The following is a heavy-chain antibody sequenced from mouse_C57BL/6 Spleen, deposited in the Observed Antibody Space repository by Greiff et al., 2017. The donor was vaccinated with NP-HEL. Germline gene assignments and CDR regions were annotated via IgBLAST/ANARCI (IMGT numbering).Heavy chain of an antibody. CDR3: ARDGDTTVVAPYHYAMGY. CDR1: GYTFTSYW. CDR2: IYPGSGST. Sequence: VQLQQPGAELVKPGASVKMSCKASGYTFTSYWITWVKQRPGQGLEWIGDIYPGSGSTNYNEKFKSKATLTVDTSSSTAYMQLSSLTSEDSAVYYCARDGDTTVVAPYHYAMGYWGQGTSVTVSS. J-gene: IGHJ4*01. V-gene: IGHV1-55*01. D-gene: IGHD1-1*01.